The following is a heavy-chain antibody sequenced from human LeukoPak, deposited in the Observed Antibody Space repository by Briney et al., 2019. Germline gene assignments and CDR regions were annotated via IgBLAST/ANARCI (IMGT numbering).Heavy chain of an antibody. CDR1: GYTSTGYY. V-gene: IGHV1-2*06. CDR2: INPNSGGT. J-gene: IGHJ4*02. D-gene: IGHD4-11*01. CDR3: ARRGYSNYYFEY. Sequence: GASVKVSCKASGYTSTGYYMHWVRQAPGQGLEWMGRINPNSGGTNYAQKFQGRVTMTRDTSISTAYMELSRLRSDDTAVYYCARRGYSNYYFEYWGQGTLVTVSS.